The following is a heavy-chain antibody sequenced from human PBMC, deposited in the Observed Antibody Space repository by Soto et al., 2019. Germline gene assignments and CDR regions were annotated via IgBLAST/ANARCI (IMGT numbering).Heavy chain of an antibody. CDR3: ARDGLSLRNYYYYGMDV. Sequence: QVQLVQSGAEVKKPGSSVKVSCKASGGTFSSYAISWVRQAPGQGLEWMGGIIPIFGTANHAQKFQGRVTITADESTSTAYMELSSLRSEDTAVYYCARDGLSLRNYYYYGMDVWGQGTTVTVSS. CDR2: IIPIFGTA. V-gene: IGHV1-69*01. J-gene: IGHJ6*02. CDR1: GGTFSSYA. D-gene: IGHD3-22*01.